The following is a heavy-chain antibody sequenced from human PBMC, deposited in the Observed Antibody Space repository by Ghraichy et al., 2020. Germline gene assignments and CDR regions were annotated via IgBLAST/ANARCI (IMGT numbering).Heavy chain of an antibody. CDR2: ISSSGSTI. CDR1: GFTFSDYY. CDR3: AREVDSSGYYYWYFDL. D-gene: IGHD3-22*01. Sequence: GGSLRLSCAASGFTFSDYYMSWIRQAPGKGLEWVSYISSSGSTIYYADSVKGRFTISRDNAKNSLYLQMNSLRAEDTAVYYCAREVDSSGYYYWYFDLWGRGTLVTVSS. J-gene: IGHJ2*01. V-gene: IGHV3-11*01.